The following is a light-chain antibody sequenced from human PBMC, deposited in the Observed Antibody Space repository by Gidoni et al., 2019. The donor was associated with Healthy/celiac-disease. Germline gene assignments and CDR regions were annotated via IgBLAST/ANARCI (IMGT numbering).Light chain of an antibody. J-gene: IGKJ4*01. CDR3: QQYNNWPPLT. CDR2: GAS. Sequence: EIVMTQSPATLSVSPGERVTLSCRASQSVSSNLAWYQQKPGQAPRLLIYGASTRATGIPARFSGRGSGTEFTLTISSLQSEDFAVYYWQQYNNWPPLTFGGGTKVEIK. V-gene: IGKV3-15*01. CDR1: QSVSSN.